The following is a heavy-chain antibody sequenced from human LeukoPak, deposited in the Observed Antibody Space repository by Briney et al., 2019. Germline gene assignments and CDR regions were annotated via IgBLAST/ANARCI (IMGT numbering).Heavy chain of an antibody. D-gene: IGHD5-12*01. CDR3: ARGRHSGYDWAGLYYYYYYMDV. CDR2: IIPIFGTA. J-gene: IGHJ6*03. V-gene: IGHV1-69*13. CDR1: GGTFSSYA. Sequence: SVKVSCKASGGTFSSYAISWVRQAPGQGLEWMGGIIPIFGTANYAQKFQGRVTITADESTSTAYMELSSLRSEDTAVYYCARGRHSGYDWAGLYYYYYYMDVWGKGTTVTISS.